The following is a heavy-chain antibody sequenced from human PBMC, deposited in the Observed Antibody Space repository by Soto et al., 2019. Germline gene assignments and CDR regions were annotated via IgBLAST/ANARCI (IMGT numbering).Heavy chain of an antibody. V-gene: IGHV3-23*01. D-gene: IGHD3-3*01. Sequence: PVGSLRLSCAASGFTFSSYAMSWVRQAPGKGLEWVSAISGSGGSTYYADSVKGRFTISRDNSKNTLYLQMNSLRAEDTAVYYCAKRRDFWSGYYGPYFDYWGQGTLVTVSS. CDR1: GFTFSSYA. J-gene: IGHJ4*02. CDR3: AKRRDFWSGYYGPYFDY. CDR2: ISGSGGST.